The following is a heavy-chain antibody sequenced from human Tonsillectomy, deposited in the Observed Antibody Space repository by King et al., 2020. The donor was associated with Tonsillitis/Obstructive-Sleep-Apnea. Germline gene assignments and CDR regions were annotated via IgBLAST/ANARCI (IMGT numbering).Heavy chain of an antibody. J-gene: IGHJ6*03. CDR3: EGGSRPAHSSSSPQDLDYMDV. CDR1: GGSISSSSYY. CDR2: IYYSGST. D-gene: IGHD6-6*01. Sequence: LQLQESGPGLVKPSETLSLTCTVSGGSISSSSYYWGWIRQPPGKGLEWIGSIYYSGSTYYNPSLKSRVTISVDTSKNQFSLKLSSVTAADTAVYYCEGGSRPAHSSSSPQDLDYMDVWGKGTTVTVSS. V-gene: IGHV4-39*01.